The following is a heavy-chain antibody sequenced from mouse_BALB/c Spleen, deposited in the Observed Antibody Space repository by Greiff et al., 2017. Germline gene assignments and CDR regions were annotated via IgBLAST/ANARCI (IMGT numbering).Heavy chain of an antibody. Sequence: EVKLVESGGGLVKPGGSLKLSCAASGFAFSSYDMSWVRQTPEKRLEWVAYISSGGGSTYYPDTVKGRFTISRDNAKNTLYLQMSSLKSEDTAMYYCARQGDTYAMDCWGQGTSVTVSS. CDR3: ARQGDTYAMDC. J-gene: IGHJ4*01. CDR1: GFAFSSYD. V-gene: IGHV5-12-1*01. CDR2: ISSGGGST. D-gene: IGHD3-3*01.